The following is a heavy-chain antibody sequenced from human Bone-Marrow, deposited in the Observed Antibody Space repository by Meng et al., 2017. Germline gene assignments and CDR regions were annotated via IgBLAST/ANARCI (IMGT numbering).Heavy chain of an antibody. CDR2: TSYDEGTK. CDR1: GFTFGSYS. D-gene: IGHD1-14*01. V-gene: IGHV3-30*04. J-gene: IGHJ5*02. Sequence: GQLVESGGGLVQPGWSLRLSCAASGFTFGSYSMHWVRQAPGKGLDWVAVTSYDEGTKYYADSVRGRFTISRDNSKNTLYLQMNSLRAEDTAVYYCAREPDHRSWLDTWGQGTLVTVSS. CDR3: AREPDHRSWLDT.